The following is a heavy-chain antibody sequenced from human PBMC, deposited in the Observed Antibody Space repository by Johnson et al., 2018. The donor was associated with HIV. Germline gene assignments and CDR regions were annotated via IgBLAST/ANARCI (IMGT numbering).Heavy chain of an antibody. V-gene: IGHV3-33*01. CDR2: IWYDGSTK. D-gene: IGHD2-15*01. J-gene: IGHJ3*02. CDR1: GFTFSSYG. CDR3: ASYCSGGSCYRRSPSDAFDI. Sequence: QVQLVESGGGVVQPGRSLRLSCAASGFTFSSYGMHWVRQAPGKGLEWVAVIWYDGSTKYYADSVKGRFTISRDNSKNTLYLQMNSLRAEDTAVYYCASYCSGGSCYRRSPSDAFDIWGQGTMVTVSS.